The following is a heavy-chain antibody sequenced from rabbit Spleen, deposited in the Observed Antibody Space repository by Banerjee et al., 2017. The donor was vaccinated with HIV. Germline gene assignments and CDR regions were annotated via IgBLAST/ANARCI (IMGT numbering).Heavy chain of an antibody. CDR1: GFSFSSSYY. D-gene: IGHD1-1*01. V-gene: IGHV1S40*01. CDR3: ARDLVAVIGWNFNL. J-gene: IGHJ4*01. CDR2: IYADRSGST. Sequence: QSLEESGGDLVKPGGSLTLTCTASGFSFSSSYYMCWVRQAPGKGLECIACIYADRSGSTYYANWAKGRFTISRTSSTTVTLQMTSLTAADTATYFCARDLVAVIGWNFNLWGQGTLVTVS.